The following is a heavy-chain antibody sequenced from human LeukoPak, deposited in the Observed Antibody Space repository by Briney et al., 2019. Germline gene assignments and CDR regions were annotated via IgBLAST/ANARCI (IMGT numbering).Heavy chain of an antibody. Sequence: AGGSLRLSCAASGFTFSSYGIHWVRQAPGKGLEWVAFIRFDGSNKYYADSVKGRFTISRDNPKNMLYLQMNSLRAEDTAVYYCAKPHFDYWGQGTLVTVSS. V-gene: IGHV3-30*02. CDR1: GFTFSSYG. CDR3: AKPHFDY. CDR2: IRFDGSNK. J-gene: IGHJ4*02.